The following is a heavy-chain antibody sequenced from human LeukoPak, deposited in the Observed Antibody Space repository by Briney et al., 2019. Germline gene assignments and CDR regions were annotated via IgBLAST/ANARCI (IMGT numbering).Heavy chain of an antibody. CDR3: AKAVAVRYYAY. V-gene: IGHV3-30*18. CDR2: ISYDGSNK. J-gene: IGHJ4*02. Sequence: GGSLRLSCAASGFTFSSYGMHWVRQAPGKGLEWVAVISYDGSNKYYADSVKGRFTISRDNSKNTLYLQMNSLRAEDTAVYYCAKAVAVRYYAYWGQGTLVTVSS. D-gene: IGHD1-26*01. CDR1: GFTFSSYG.